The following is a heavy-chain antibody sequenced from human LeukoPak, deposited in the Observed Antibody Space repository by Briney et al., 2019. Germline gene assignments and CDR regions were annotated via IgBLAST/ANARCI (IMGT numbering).Heavy chain of an antibody. Sequence: ASVKVSCKASGYTFTSYYMHWVRQAPGQGLEWMGIINPSGGSTSYAQKFQGRATMTRDTSTSTVYMELSSLRSEDTAVYYCARELRGVTTVPLLPSDYWGQGTLVTVSS. D-gene: IGHD4-11*01. CDR1: GYTFTSYY. CDR3: ARELRGVTTVPLLPSDY. CDR2: INPSGGST. V-gene: IGHV1-46*01. J-gene: IGHJ4*02.